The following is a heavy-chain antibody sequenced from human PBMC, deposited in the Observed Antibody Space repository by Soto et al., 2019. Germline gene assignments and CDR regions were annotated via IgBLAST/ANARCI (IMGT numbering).Heavy chain of an antibody. J-gene: IGHJ3*02. CDR3: ARRPDREAAAFDI. V-gene: IGHV5-51*01. CDR1: GYSFTSYW. D-gene: IGHD2-15*01. Sequence: GESLKISCKGSGYSFTSYWIGWVRQMPGKGLEWMGIIYPGDSDTRYSPSFQGQVTVSADKSISTAYLQWSSLKASDTAMYYCARRPDREAAAFDIWGQGTMVTVSS. CDR2: IYPGDSDT.